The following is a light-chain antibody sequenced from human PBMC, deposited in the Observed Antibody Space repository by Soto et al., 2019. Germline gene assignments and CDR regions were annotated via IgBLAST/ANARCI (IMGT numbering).Light chain of an antibody. CDR1: QGISSF. CDR2: SAS. Sequence: DIQMTQSPSSLSASVGDRVTITGRARQGISSFLNWYQHRPGKAPKLLIYSASTLQTGVPPSFSGSGSGTDFTLTISSLQPEDFAVYYCQQSYSTLTFGGGTKVEIK. CDR3: QQSYSTLT. V-gene: IGKV1-39*01. J-gene: IGKJ4*01.